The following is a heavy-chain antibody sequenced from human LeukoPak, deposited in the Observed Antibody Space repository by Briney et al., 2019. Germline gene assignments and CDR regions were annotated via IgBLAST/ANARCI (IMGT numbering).Heavy chain of an antibody. V-gene: IGHV4-59*08. CDR1: GGSISSYY. Sequence: SETLSLTCTVSGGSISSYYWSWIRQPPGKGLEWIGYIYYSGSTNYNPSLKSRVTISVDTSKNQFSLKLSSVTAADTAVYYCARLGAFDYVWGSYPSPYYFDYWGQGTLVTVSS. CDR2: IYYSGST. J-gene: IGHJ4*02. D-gene: IGHD3-16*01. CDR3: ARLGAFDYVWGSYPSPYYFDY.